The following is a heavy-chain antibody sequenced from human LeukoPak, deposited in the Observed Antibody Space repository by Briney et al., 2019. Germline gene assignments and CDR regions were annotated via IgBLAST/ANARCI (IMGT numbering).Heavy chain of an antibody. Sequence: GGSLRLFCIASGFTFSHYWMTWVRQAPGKGLEWVANINQDGSEKNYVDSVKGRFTISRDNAQNSLYLQMNSLRAEDTAVYYCAVNLPFDYWGQGTLVTVSS. V-gene: IGHV3-7*01. J-gene: IGHJ4*02. CDR1: GFTFSHYW. CDR3: AVNLPFDY. CDR2: INQDGSEK.